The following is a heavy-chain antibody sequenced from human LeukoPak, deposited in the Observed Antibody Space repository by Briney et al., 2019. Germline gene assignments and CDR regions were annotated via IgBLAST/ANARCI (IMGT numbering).Heavy chain of an antibody. J-gene: IGHJ4*02. Sequence: GGSLRLSCTASGFTFSSSAMDWVRQAPGKGLEWVSAVSGSGDTTYYADSVKGRFTISKDNSKNTLYLQMDSLRAEDTAVYYCAKSRSGYALFDYWGQGTLVTVSS. CDR3: AKSRSGYALFDY. CDR1: GFTFSSSA. D-gene: IGHD5-12*01. V-gene: IGHV3-23*01. CDR2: VSGSGDTT.